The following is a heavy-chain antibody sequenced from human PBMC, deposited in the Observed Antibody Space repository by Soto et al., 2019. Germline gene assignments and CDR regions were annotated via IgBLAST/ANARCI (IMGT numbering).Heavy chain of an antibody. J-gene: IGHJ6*03. V-gene: IGHV1-18*01. CDR3: ARVYSGYDEGVYYYYYMDV. CDR1: GYTFTGYG. Sequence: VMVSCKASGYTFTGYGISWVRQAPGQGIEWMGWISAYNGNTNYAQKLQGRVTMTTDTSTSTAYMELRSLRSDDTAVYYCARVYSGYDEGVYYYYYMDVWGKGTTVPVSS. CDR2: ISAYNGNT. D-gene: IGHD5-12*01.